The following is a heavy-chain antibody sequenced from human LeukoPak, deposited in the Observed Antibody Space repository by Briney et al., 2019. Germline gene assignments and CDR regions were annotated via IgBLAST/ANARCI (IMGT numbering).Heavy chain of an antibody. V-gene: IGHV3-74*01. Sequence: PGGSLRLSCAASGFTFSNYWMHWVRQAPGKGLVWVSRINSDGSSTDYADSVKGRFTISRDNSKNTLYLQMNSLRAEDTAVYYCAKSRGSWTYYFDYWGQGTLVTVSS. J-gene: IGHJ4*02. CDR3: AKSRGSWTYYFDY. CDR1: GFTFSNYW. CDR2: INSDGSST. D-gene: IGHD6-13*01.